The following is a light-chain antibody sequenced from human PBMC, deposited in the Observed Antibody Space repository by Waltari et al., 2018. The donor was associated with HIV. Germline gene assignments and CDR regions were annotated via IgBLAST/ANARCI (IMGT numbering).Light chain of an antibody. Sequence: QVVLTQSPSASASLGASVKLTCTLSSGHSNYAIAWHQLQPGKGPRYLMKLNSDGSHTKGDGIPDRFSGSSSGAECYLTISSRQSEDEADYYCQTWGTGIRVFGGGTKLTVL. V-gene: IGLV4-69*01. CDR3: QTWGTGIRV. CDR2: LNSDGSH. J-gene: IGLJ3*02. CDR1: SGHSNYA.